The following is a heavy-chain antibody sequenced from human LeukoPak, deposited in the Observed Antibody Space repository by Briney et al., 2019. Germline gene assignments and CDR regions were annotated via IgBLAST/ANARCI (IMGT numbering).Heavy chain of an antibody. CDR3: AGTITYYDCWSGYSSGAYFDY. CDR1: GYSISSGDY. CDR2: IYHSGST. D-gene: IGHD3-3*01. Sequence: SETLSLTCTVSGYSISSGDYWGWIRPPPGKGLEWIGSIYHSGSTYYNPSLKSRVTISVDTSTNQFSLKLSSVSAEDTAVYYCAGTITYYDCWSGYSSGAYFDYWGQGTLVTVSS. V-gene: IGHV4-38-2*02. J-gene: IGHJ4*02.